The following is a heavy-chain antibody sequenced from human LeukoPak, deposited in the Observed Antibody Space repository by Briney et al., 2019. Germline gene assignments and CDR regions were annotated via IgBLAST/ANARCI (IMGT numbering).Heavy chain of an antibody. CDR3: ARDPPNQGGMDV. V-gene: IGHV1-69*05. J-gene: IGHJ6*02. CDR1: GGTFSSYA. CDR2: IIPIFGTA. Sequence: ASVKVSCKASGGTFSSYAISWVRQAPGQGLEWMGGIIPIFGTANYAQKFQGRVTITTDESTSTAYMELSSLRSEDTAVYYCARDPPNQGGMDVWGQGTTVTVSS.